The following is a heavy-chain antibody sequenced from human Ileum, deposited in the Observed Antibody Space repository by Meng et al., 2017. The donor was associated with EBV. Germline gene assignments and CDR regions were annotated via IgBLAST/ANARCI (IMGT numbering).Heavy chain of an antibody. Sequence: AQLVQSGGAVKKPGAPLKVSCKASGYTFTNYGITWVRQAPGQGLEWMGWISAYNGNTNYAQTLQGRVTMTTDTSTSTAYMELRRLRSDDTAVYYCARVEVGITSGDYWGQGPLVTVSS. CDR3: ARVEVGITSGDY. V-gene: IGHV1-18*01. D-gene: IGHD1-26*01. CDR2: ISAYNGNT. J-gene: IGHJ4*02. CDR1: GYTFTNYG.